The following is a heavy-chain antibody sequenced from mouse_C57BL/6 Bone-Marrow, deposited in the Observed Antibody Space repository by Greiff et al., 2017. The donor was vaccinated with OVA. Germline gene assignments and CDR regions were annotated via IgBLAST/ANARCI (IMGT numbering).Heavy chain of an antibody. Sequence: QVQLKESGPGLVQPSQSLSITCTVSGFSLTSYGVHWVRQSPGKGLEWLGVIWRGGSTDYNAAFMSRLSITKDNSKSQVFFKMNSLQADDTAIYYCAGIYYYGSSYLYYAMDYWGQGTSVTVSS. CDR1: GFSLTSYG. CDR3: AGIYYYGSSYLYYAMDY. V-gene: IGHV2-5*01. J-gene: IGHJ4*01. D-gene: IGHD1-1*01. CDR2: IWRGGST.